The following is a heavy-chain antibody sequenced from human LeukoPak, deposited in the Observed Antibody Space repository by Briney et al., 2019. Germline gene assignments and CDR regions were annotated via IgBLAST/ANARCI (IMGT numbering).Heavy chain of an antibody. CDR2: IWYDGSNK. CDR1: GFTFSSYG. Sequence: GGSLRLSCAASGFTFSSYGVHWVRQAPGKGLEWVAVIWYDGSNKYYGDSVKGRFTISRDNSKKTLYLQMNSLRVEDTAVYYCARGDGYNDAEYLQHWGQGTLVTVS. V-gene: IGHV3-33*01. J-gene: IGHJ1*01. D-gene: IGHD5-24*01. CDR3: ARGDGYNDAEYLQH.